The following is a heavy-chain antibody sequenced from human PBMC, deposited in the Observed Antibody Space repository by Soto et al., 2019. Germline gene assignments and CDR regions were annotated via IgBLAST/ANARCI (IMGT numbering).Heavy chain of an antibody. CDR3: ARSLCCGGCYSDYFEF. CDR1: GFTFSDYY. D-gene: IGHD2-21*02. Sequence: QVQLVESGGGLVKPGGSLRLSCAASGFTFSDYYMSWIRQAPGKGLEWDSYISSSGSTIYYADSVKGRFTISRDNAKKSLYLQMISLRAEDTAVYYCARSLCCGGCYSDYFEFWGQGYLLTVSS. J-gene: IGHJ4*02. V-gene: IGHV3-11*01. CDR2: ISSSGSTI.